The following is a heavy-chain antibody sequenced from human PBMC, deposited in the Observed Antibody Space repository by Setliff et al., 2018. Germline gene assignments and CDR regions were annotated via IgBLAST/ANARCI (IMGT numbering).Heavy chain of an antibody. Sequence: PGESLKISCAASGFTFSNCWVSWVRQAPGKGLEWVASINPHGSEKYYADSVKGRFTISRDNAKNSLSLQMNNLRTEDTAVYYCFGAGTCSYWGQGTLVTVSS. D-gene: IGHD3-10*01. CDR2: INPHGSEK. J-gene: IGHJ4*02. CDR1: GFTFSNCW. V-gene: IGHV3-7*01. CDR3: FGAGTCSY.